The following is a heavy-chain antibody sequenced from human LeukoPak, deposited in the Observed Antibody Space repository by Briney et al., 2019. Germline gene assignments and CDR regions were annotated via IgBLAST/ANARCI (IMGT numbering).Heavy chain of an antibody. CDR1: YFTFTDTW. CDR3: NTGGNVIVAGPRAFDT. D-gene: IGHD5-12*01. Sequence: GWALRLSCAASYFTFTDTWMNWVRQAPGKGREWVGRSKREIEGWTTDYAAPVQGRFTISRDESQAIMYLQMNRLTTEDTAVYYCNTGGNVIVAGPRAFDTSGPGKLVTVSP. V-gene: IGHV3-15*07. CDR2: SKREIEGWTT. J-gene: IGHJ3*02.